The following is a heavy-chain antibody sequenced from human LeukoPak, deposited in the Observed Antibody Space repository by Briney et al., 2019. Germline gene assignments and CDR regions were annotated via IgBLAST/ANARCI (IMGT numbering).Heavy chain of an antibody. Sequence: PSETLSLTCTVSGGSISSDNYQWSWIRQPPGKGLEWIGYINYSGSTYYNPSLKSRLTISVDTSKNHFSLKLSSVTAADTAVYYCARYGSGSTWSDPWGQGTLVTVSS. CDR3: ARYGSGSTWSDP. CDR1: GGSISSDNYQ. V-gene: IGHV4-30-4*01. CDR2: INYSGST. D-gene: IGHD3-10*01. J-gene: IGHJ5*02.